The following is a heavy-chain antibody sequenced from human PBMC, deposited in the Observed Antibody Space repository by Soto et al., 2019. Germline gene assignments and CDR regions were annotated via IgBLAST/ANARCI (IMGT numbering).Heavy chain of an antibody. CDR3: ARTRYPYGGNRFMDFDY. V-gene: IGHV3-48*02. CDR1: GFTFSSYS. D-gene: IGHD4-17*01. CDR2: ISSSSSTI. Sequence: GGSLRLSXAASGFTFSSYSMNWVRQAPGKGLEWVSYISSSSSTIYYADSVKGRFTISRDNAKNSLYLQMNSLRDEDTAVYYCARTRYPYGGNRFMDFDYWGQGTLVTVSS. J-gene: IGHJ4*02.